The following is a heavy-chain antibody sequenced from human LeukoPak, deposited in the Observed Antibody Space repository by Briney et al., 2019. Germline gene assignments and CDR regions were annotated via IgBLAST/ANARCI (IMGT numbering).Heavy chain of an antibody. CDR3: ARTNIWFGELSDAFDI. J-gene: IGHJ3*02. CDR2: IYHSGST. D-gene: IGHD3-10*01. Sequence: PSETLSLTCTVSGYSISSGYYWGWLRQPPGKGLEWIGRIYHSGSTYYTPSLKSRVTISVDTSKNQFSLKLSSVTAADTAVYYCARTNIWFGELSDAFDIWGQGTMVTVSS. CDR1: GYSISSGYY. V-gene: IGHV4-38-2*02.